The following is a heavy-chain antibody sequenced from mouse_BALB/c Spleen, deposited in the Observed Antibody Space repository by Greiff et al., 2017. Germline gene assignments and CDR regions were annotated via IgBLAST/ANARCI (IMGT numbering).Heavy chain of an antibody. V-gene: IGHV2-6-2*01. J-gene: IGHJ4*01. CDR2: IWRDGST. CDR1: GFSLTSYG. D-gene: IGHD2-4*01. CDR3: ARHEGLRGAMDY. Sequence: VKLMESGPDLVAPSQSLSITCTVSGFSLTSYGVHWVRQPPGKGLEWLVVIWRDGSTTYNSALKSRLSISKDNSKSQVFLKMNSLQTDDTAMYYCARHEGLRGAMDYWGQGTSVTVSS.